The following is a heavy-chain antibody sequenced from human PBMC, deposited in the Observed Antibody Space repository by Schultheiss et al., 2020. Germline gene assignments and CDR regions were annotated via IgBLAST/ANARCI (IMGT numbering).Heavy chain of an antibody. J-gene: IGHJ6*02. Sequence: SQTLSLTCSVSNGSVTGGFYYWVWIRQSPSRGLEWLGRTYYRSNWYNDYAVSVKSRINITPDTSKNQFSLQLNSVTPEDTAVYYCSRGADYYPMDVWGQGTTVTVSS. CDR3: SRGADYYPMDV. CDR1: NGSVTGGFYY. CDR2: TYYRSNWYN. D-gene: IGHD1-26*01. V-gene: IGHV6-1*01.